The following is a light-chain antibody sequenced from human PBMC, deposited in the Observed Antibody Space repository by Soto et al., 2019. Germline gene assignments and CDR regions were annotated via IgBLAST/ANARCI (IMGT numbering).Light chain of an antibody. CDR3: CSYADGSIYF. V-gene: IGLV2-11*01. J-gene: IGLJ1*01. CDR2: YVD. CDR1: GNDVGAYNY. Sequence: QSVLTQPRSVSGSPGQSVTISCTGAGNDVGAYNYVSWYQQYPDKAPQLLIYYVDHRPSGVSSRFSGSKSGNTASLTISGLQAEDEGDYYCCSYADGSIYFFGTGTKVTVL.